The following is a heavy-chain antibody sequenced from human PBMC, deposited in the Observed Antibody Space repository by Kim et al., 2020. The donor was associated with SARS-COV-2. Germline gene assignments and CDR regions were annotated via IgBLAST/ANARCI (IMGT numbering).Heavy chain of an antibody. CDR2: IYYSGST. CDR1: GGSISSSSYY. Sequence: SETLSLTCTVSGGSISSSSYYWGWIRQPPGKGLEWIGSIYYSGSTYYNPSLKSRVTISVDTSKNQFSLKLSSVTAADTAVYYCARPLRVVPAAIIGEYAFDIWGQGTMVTVSS. V-gene: IGHV4-39*07. D-gene: IGHD2-2*01. CDR3: ARPLRVVPAAIIGEYAFDI. J-gene: IGHJ3*02.